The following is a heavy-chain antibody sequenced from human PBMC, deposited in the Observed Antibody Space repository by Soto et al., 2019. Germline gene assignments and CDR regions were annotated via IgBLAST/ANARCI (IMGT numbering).Heavy chain of an antibody. D-gene: IGHD6-6*01. Sequence: QVRLVESGGGVVQPGRSLRLSCAASGFTFSSYGMHWVRQAPGKGLEWVAVIWYDGSNKYYADSVKGRFTISRDNSKNTLYLQMNSLRAEDTAVYYCARDAQLVRTRRRRSNYYYYYMDVWGKGTTVTVSS. CDR1: GFTFSSYG. J-gene: IGHJ6*03. CDR2: IWYDGSNK. V-gene: IGHV3-33*01. CDR3: ARDAQLVRTRRRRSNYYYYYMDV.